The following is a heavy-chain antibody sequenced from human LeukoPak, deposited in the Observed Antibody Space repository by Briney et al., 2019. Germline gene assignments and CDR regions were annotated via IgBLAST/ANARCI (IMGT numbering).Heavy chain of an antibody. Sequence: PGGSLRLSCAASGFTFSIYAMTWVRQAPGKGLEWVSSMSGSGGGGATYYADSVKGRFTISRDTSKNTLYLQMNSLRAEDTAVYYCAKEGPTTVTTNYYYGMDVWGQGTTVTVSS. CDR1: GFTFSIYA. J-gene: IGHJ6*02. V-gene: IGHV3-23*01. CDR3: AKEGPTTVTTNYYYGMDV. CDR2: MSGSGGGGAT. D-gene: IGHD4-17*01.